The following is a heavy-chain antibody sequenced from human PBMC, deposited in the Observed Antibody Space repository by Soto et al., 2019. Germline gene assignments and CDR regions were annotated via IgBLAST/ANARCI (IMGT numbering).Heavy chain of an antibody. J-gene: IGHJ1*01. D-gene: IGHD6-13*01. V-gene: IGHV1-2*02. Sequence: ASVKVSCKASGYTFTGYYMHWVRQAPGQGLEWMGWINPNSGGTDYAQKFQGRVTISRDNAKNSLHLQMNSLSAEDTAFYYCVKDESINWYSGHFRHWGQGTLVTVSS. CDR3: VKDESINWYSGHFRH. CDR2: INPNSGGT. CDR1: GYTFTGYY.